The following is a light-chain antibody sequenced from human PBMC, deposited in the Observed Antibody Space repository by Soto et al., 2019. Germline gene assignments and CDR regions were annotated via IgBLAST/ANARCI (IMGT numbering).Light chain of an antibody. CDR2: EVS. Sequence: QSALTQPASVSGSPGQSITISCTGTSSDVGNSKLVSRYQQHPGRAPKVIIYEVSQRPSGVSSRFSASKSGNTASLTISGLQAEDEADYFCCSYAGRNTYVFGSGTKVTVL. CDR3: CSYAGRNTYV. J-gene: IGLJ1*01. V-gene: IGLV2-23*02. CDR1: SSDVGNSKL.